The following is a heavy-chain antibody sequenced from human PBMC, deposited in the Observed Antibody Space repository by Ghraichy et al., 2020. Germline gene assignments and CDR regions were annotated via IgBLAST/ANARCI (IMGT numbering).Heavy chain of an antibody. D-gene: IGHD6-19*01. V-gene: IGHV3-74*01. CDR1: GFTFSSYW. CDR2: INSDGSST. Sequence: GGSLRLSCAASGFTFSSYWMHWVRQAPGKGLVWVSRINSDGSSTSYADSVKGRFTISRDNAKNTLYLQMNSLRAEDTAVYYCARRVGSSGWGAPFDYWGQGTLVTVSS. J-gene: IGHJ4*02. CDR3: ARRVGSSGWGAPFDY.